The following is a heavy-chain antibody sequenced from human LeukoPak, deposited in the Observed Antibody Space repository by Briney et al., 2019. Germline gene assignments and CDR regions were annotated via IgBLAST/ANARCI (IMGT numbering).Heavy chain of an antibody. CDR1: GGSISSGVYC. CDR3: ARSPLIPSGWLGFDY. CDR2: ICSSGSA. Sequence: SETLSLTCTVSGGSISSGVYCWSWIRQRPGEGLQWIGYICSSGSAYYNASLKSRVSMSTDTSNNQFSLKLNSVTAADTAVYYCARSPLIPSGWLGFDYWGQGTLVTVSS. J-gene: IGHJ4*02. D-gene: IGHD6-19*01. V-gene: IGHV4-31*03.